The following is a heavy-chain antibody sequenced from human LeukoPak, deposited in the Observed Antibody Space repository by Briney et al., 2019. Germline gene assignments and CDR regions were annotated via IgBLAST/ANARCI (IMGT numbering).Heavy chain of an antibody. D-gene: IGHD1-1*01. CDR2: ISGSGATT. J-gene: IGHJ1*01. CDR1: GFTFSTYV. V-gene: IGHV3-23*01. Sequence: GGSLRLSCAASGFTFSTYVMTWVRQAPGKGLEWVSVISGSGATTYYADSVKGRFTISRDNSKNTLYLQMNSLRADDTAVYYCARALSQELIRFSQDWGQGTLVSVSS. CDR3: ARALSQELIRFSQD.